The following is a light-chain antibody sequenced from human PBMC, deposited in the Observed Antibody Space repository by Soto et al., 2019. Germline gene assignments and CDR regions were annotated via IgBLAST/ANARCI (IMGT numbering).Light chain of an antibody. J-gene: IGKJ2*01. CDR3: QQYNSYST. CDR2: DAS. CDR1: QSITSW. Sequence: DIQMTQSPSTLSASVGDRVTITCRASQSITSWLAWYQQKPGKAPNLLISDASSLESGVPSRFSDTGSGTEFTLTISSLQPDDFATYYCQQYNSYSTFGQGTKLEI. V-gene: IGKV1-5*01.